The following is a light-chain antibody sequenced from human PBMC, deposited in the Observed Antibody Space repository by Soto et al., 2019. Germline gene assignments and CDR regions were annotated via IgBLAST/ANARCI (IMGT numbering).Light chain of an antibody. Sequence: HSVLTQPASVSGSPGQSITISCTGTSSDVGSYNLVSWYQQHPGKAPKLMISEVSNRPSGVSNRFSGSKSGNTASLTISGLQAEDEADYYCSSYTGTSPPLVFGGGTKLTVL. CDR2: EVS. V-gene: IGLV2-14*02. CDR3: SSYTGTSPPLV. CDR1: SSDVGSYNL. J-gene: IGLJ3*02.